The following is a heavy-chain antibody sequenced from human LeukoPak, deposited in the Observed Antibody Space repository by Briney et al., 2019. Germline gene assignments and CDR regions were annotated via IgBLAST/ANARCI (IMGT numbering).Heavy chain of an antibody. Sequence: ASVKVSCKASGYTFTSYDINWVRQATGQGLEWMGWMNPNSGNTGYAQKFQGRVTMTRNTSISIAYMELSSLRSEDTAVYYCARGRGSGYSSSWSNWFDPWGQGTLVTVSS. J-gene: IGHJ5*02. CDR2: MNPNSGNT. CDR3: ARGRGSGYSSSWSNWFDP. D-gene: IGHD6-13*01. CDR1: GYTFTSYD. V-gene: IGHV1-8*01.